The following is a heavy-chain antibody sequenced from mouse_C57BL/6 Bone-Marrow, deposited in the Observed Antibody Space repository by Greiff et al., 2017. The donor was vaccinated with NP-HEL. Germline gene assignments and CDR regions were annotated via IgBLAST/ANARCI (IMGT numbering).Heavy chain of an antibody. J-gene: IGHJ3*01. Sequence: VQLQQSGAELVKPGASVKLSCKASGYTFTSYWMQWVKQRPGQGLEWIGEIDPSDSYTNYNQKFKGKATLTVDTSSSTAYMQLSSLTSEDSAVYYCVSGGFAYWGQGTLVTVSA. CDR3: VSGGFAY. CDR2: IDPSDSYT. CDR1: GYTFTSYW. V-gene: IGHV1-50*01.